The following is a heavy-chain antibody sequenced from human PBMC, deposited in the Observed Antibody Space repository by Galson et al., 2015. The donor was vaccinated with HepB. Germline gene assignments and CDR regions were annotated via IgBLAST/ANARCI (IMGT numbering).Heavy chain of an antibody. V-gene: IGHV3-66*01. J-gene: IGHJ4*02. D-gene: IGHD5-18*01. Sequence: SLRLSCAASGFTVSSTYMSWVRQAPGKGLEWVSVIYSGGSTYYADSVKGRFTISRDNSKNTLYLQINSLRDEDTAVYYCAKASYTYGFGLFDYWGQGTLVTVSS. CDR1: GFTVSSTY. CDR3: AKASYTYGFGLFDY. CDR2: IYSGGST.